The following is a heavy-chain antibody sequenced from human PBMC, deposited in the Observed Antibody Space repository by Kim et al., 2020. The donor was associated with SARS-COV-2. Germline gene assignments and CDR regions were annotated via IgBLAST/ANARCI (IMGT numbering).Heavy chain of an antibody. J-gene: IGHJ6*02. V-gene: IGHV4-59*01. CDR2: T. Sequence: TNYHPSRKSRVTISVDTSKNQFSLKLSSVTAADTAVYYCARDGGLYGMDVWGQGTTVTVSS. D-gene: IGHD1-26*01. CDR3: ARDGGLYGMDV.